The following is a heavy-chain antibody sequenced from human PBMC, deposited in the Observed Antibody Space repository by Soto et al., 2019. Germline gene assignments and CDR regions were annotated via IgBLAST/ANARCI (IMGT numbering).Heavy chain of an antibody. Sequence: ASVKVSCKASGYSFPNNDVSWVRQATGQGLEWMGWMNPGSGDTGYAQKFKGRVTMTRDISIATAYMELSSLRSDDTAIYYWERMATFGSLNWFDPWGQGTLVTVSS. CDR2: MNPGSGDT. J-gene: IGHJ5*02. D-gene: IGHD3-16*01. CDR1: GYSFPNND. V-gene: IGHV1-8*01. CDR3: ERMATFGSLNWFDP.